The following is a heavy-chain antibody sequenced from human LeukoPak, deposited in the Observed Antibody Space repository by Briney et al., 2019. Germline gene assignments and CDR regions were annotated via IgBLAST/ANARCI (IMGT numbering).Heavy chain of an antibody. CDR3: ATAPRAGTPTLDY. D-gene: IGHD1-7*01. J-gene: IGHJ4*02. V-gene: IGHV1-24*01. CDR2: FDPEDGET. CDR1: GYTFTSDD. Sequence: ASVKVSCKASGYTFTSDDINWVRQATGQGLEWMGGFDPEDGETIYAQKFQGRVTMTEDTSTDTAYMELSSLRSEDTAVYYCATAPRAGTPTLDYWGQGTLVTVSS.